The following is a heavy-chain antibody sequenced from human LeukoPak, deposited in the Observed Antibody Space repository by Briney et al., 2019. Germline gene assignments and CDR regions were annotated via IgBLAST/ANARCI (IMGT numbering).Heavy chain of an antibody. D-gene: IGHD2-2*01. CDR2: MNPNSGNT. V-gene: IGHV1-8*01. Sequence: ASVKVSCKAYGYSLTSYDINWVRQATGQGLEWMGWMNPNSGNTGYAQKFQGRVTMTRNTSISTAYMELSSLRSEDTAVYYCARRYCSSTSCYQSDAFDIWGQGTMVTVSS. CDR1: GYSLTSYD. CDR3: ARRYCSSTSCYQSDAFDI. J-gene: IGHJ3*02.